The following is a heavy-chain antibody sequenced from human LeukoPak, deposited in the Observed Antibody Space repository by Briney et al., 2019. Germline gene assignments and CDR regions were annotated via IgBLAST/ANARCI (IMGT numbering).Heavy chain of an antibody. V-gene: IGHV4-59*08. J-gene: IGHJ4*02. D-gene: IGHD6-19*01. CDR2: IYYSGST. CDR1: GGSISIYY. Sequence: SETLSLTCTVSGGSISIYYWSWIRQPPGKGLEWIGYIYYSGSTNYNPSLKSRVTISVDTSKNQFSLKLSSVTAADTAVYYCARQRAVAGNNDYWGQGTLVTVSS. CDR3: ARQRAVAGNNDY.